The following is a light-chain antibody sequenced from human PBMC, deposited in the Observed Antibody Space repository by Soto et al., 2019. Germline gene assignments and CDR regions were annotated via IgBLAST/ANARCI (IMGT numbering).Light chain of an antibody. CDR2: EVS. CDR1: SSDVGGYNY. Sequence: QSALTQPPSASGSPGQSVTISCTGTSSDVGGYNYVSWYQQHPGRAPTLMIYEVSKRPSGFPDRFSGSKSGNTASLTVSGLQPEDEADYYCSSYAGSSNLGVFGGGTKVTVL. J-gene: IGLJ2*01. V-gene: IGLV2-8*01. CDR3: SSYAGSSNLGV.